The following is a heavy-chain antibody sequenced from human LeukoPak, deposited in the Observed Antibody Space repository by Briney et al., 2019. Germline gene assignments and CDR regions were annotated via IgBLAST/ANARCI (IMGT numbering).Heavy chain of an antibody. CDR3: ARAGGYYDSSGYYPLDY. CDR2: IIPIFGTA. V-gene: IGHV1-69*05. Sequence: ASVKVSCKASGGTFSSYAISWVRQAPGQGLEWMGRIIPIFGTANCAQKFQGRVTITTDESTSTAYMELSSLRSEDTAVYYCARAGGYYDSSGYYPLDYWGQGTLVTVSS. CDR1: GGTFSSYA. D-gene: IGHD3-22*01. J-gene: IGHJ4*02.